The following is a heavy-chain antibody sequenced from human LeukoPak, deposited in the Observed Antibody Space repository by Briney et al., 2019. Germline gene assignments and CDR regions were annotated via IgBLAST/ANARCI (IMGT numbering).Heavy chain of an antibody. CDR3: TTRSPARYCSDGACYSSADY. CDR1: EFTVSSNY. V-gene: IGHV3-53*01. CDR2: IYSGDST. J-gene: IGHJ4*02. D-gene: IGHD2-15*01. Sequence: GGSLRLSCAASEFTVSSNYMSWVRQAPGKGLEWVSVIYSGDSTYYADSVKGRFTISRDNSKNTLYLQMNSLRAEDTAVYYCTTRSPARYCSDGACYSSADYWGQGTLVTVSS.